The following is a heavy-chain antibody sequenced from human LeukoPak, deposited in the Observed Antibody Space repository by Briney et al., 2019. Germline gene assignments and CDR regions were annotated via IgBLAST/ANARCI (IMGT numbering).Heavy chain of an antibody. CDR1: GGSISDYY. D-gene: IGHD3/OR15-3a*01. CDR3: ARGTGLDY. J-gene: IGHJ4*02. CDR2: IYYSGST. V-gene: IGHV4-59*01. Sequence: SETLSLTCTVSGGSISDYYWNWIRQPPGKGLEWSGYIYYSGSTNFNPSLKSRVTPSIDTSKNHFSLKLSSVTAADTAVYYCARGTGLDYWGQGALVTVSS.